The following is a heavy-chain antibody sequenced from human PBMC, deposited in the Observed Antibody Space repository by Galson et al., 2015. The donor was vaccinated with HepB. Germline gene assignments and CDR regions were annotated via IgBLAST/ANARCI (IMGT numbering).Heavy chain of an antibody. V-gene: IGHV1-3*01. Sequence: SVKVSCKASGYTFTSYAMHWVRQAPGQRLEWMGWINAGNGNTKYSQKFQGRVTITRDTSASTAYMELSSLRSEDTAVYYCARGWGSMATNLKGYYYYGMDVWGQGTTVTVSS. CDR2: INAGNGNT. CDR3: ARGWGSMATNLKGYYYYGMDV. J-gene: IGHJ6*02. D-gene: IGHD5-24*01. CDR1: GYTFTSYA.